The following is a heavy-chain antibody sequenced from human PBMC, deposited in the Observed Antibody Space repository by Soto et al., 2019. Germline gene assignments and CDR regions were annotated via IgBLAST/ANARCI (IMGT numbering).Heavy chain of an antibody. CDR1: GDSITAYY. V-gene: IGHV4-59*01. J-gene: IGHJ6*02. CDR3: ARDKGGEFLKGSGMDV. Sequence: QMQLQESGPGLVKPSETLSLICSVSGDSITAYYLSWLRQSPGKELEWIGYIYHNGETNYNPSLKSRVTISADTSKTQFSRRLSSVTAADTGVYYCARDKGGEFLKGSGMDVWGQGTRVIVSS. CDR2: IYHNGET. D-gene: IGHD3-10*01.